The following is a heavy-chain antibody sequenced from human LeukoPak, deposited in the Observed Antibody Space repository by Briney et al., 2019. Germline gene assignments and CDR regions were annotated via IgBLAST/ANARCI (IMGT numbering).Heavy chain of an antibody. CDR2: ISYDGSNK. CDR1: GFTFSSYA. Sequence: PGGSLRLSCAASGFTFSSYAMHWVRQAPGKGLEWVAVISYDGSNKYYADSVKGRFTISRDNSKNTLYLQMNSLRAEDTAVYYCARDLPGVVPAAPFDYWGQGTLVTVSS. CDR3: ARDLPGVVPAAPFDY. V-gene: IGHV3-30-3*01. D-gene: IGHD2-2*01. J-gene: IGHJ4*02.